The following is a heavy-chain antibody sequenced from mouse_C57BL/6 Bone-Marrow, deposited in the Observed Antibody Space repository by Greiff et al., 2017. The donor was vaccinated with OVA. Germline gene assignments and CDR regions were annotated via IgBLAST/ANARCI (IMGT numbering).Heavy chain of an antibody. CDR2: INPNYGTT. CDR3: ARFGDYDVHWYFDV. D-gene: IGHD2-4*01. V-gene: IGHV1-39*01. CDR1: GYSFTDYN. Sequence: VQLQQSGPELVKPGASVKISCKASGYSFTDYNMNWVKQSNGKSLEWIGVINPNYGTTSYNQKFKGKATFTADTSSNTAYMQLSSLTTEDSAIYYCARFGDYDVHWYFDVWGTGTTVTVSS. J-gene: IGHJ1*03.